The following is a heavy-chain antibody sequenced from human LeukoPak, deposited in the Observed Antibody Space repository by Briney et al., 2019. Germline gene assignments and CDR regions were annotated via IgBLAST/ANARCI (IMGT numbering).Heavy chain of an antibody. CDR1: GGSISSYY. CDR2: IYTSGST. V-gene: IGHV4-4*07. Sequence: SETLSLTCTVSGGSISSYYWSWIRQPAGKGLEWIGRIYTSGSTNYNPSLKSRVTISVDKSKNQFSLKLSSVTAADTAVYYCARVKDSSGYYSWGYWGQGTLVTVSS. D-gene: IGHD3-22*01. J-gene: IGHJ4*02. CDR3: ARVKDSSGYYSWGY.